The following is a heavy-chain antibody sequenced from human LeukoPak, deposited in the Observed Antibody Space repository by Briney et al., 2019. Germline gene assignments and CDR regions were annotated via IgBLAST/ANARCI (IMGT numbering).Heavy chain of an antibody. D-gene: IGHD3-3*01. V-gene: IGHV4-39*01. CDR1: GGALSSRTYY. CDR2: IFYSGST. CDR3: ARHLRPYFDY. Sequence: KPSETPSLNCTVSGGALSSRTYYWGWIPQPPWKGLEWIGTIFYSGSTYYNPSLKSRLTISVDTSKNQYSLRLSSVTAVDTAVYYCARHLRPYFDYWGQGTLVTVSS. J-gene: IGHJ4*02.